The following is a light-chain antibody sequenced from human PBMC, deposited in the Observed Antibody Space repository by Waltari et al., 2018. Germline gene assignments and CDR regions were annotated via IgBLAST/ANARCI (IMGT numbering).Light chain of an antibody. J-gene: IGKJ1*01. CDR2: GAS. CDR1: QSVSRT. CDR3: QHYVSLPAT. V-gene: IGKV3-20*01. Sequence: EIVLTQSPGTLSLSPGERATLPCRASQSVSRTLAWYQQKPGQAPRPLIYGASTRATGIPERFSGGGSGTDFSLTISRLEPEDFAVYYCQHYVSLPATFGQGTKVEIK.